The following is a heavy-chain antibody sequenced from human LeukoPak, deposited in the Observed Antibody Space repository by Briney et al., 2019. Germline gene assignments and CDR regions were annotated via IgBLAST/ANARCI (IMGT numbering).Heavy chain of an antibody. CDR2: IIPILGIA. CDR3: ANARRHDLYGMDV. Sequence: ASVKVSCKASGGTFSSYAISWVRQAPGQGLGWMGRIIPILGIANYAQKFQGRVTITADKSTSTAYMELSSLRSEDTAVYYCANARRHDLYGMDVWGQGTTVTVSS. CDR1: GGTFSSYA. V-gene: IGHV1-69*04. J-gene: IGHJ6*02. D-gene: IGHD1-1*01.